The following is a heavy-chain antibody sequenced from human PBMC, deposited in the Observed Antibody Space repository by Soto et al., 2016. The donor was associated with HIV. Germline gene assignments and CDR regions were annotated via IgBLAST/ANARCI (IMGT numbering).Heavy chain of an antibody. CDR3: AREPAYSSSWSV. J-gene: IGHJ3*01. V-gene: IGHV3-66*01. D-gene: IGHD6-13*01. CDR1: GFGVSNNY. Sequence: EVQLVESGGGLVQPGGSLRLSCAASGFGVSNNYMSWVRQAPGKRPEWVSSVYSGGNTYYAESVKGRFIISRDNSKNILYLQMNSLRPEDTAMYYCAREPAYSSSWSVWGQGTLVTVSS. CDR2: VYSGGNT.